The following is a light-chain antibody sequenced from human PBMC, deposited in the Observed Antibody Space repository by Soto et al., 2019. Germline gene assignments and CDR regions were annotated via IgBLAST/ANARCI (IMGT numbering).Light chain of an antibody. CDR3: QQYNSYSWT. V-gene: IGKV1-5*02. J-gene: IGKJ1*01. CDR1: QGISSW. CDR2: DAS. Sequence: DIQMTQSPSTLSASVGDRATIICRASQGISSWLAWYQQKPGKAPKLLIYDASSLESWVPSRFSGSGSGTEFTLTISSLQPDDFATYDCQQYNSYSWTVGQGTKVDI.